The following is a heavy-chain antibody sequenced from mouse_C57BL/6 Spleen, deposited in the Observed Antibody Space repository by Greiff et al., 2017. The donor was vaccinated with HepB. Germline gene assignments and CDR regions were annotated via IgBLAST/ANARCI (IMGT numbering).Heavy chain of an antibody. D-gene: IGHD1-1*02. CDR2: ISSGSSTI. CDR1: GFTFSDYG. Sequence: VQLKESGGGLVKPGGSLKLSCAASGFTFSDYGMHWVRQAPEKGLEWVAYISSGSSTIYYADTVKGRFTISRDNAKNTLFLQMTSLRSEDTAMYYCAIFYGYYAMDYWGQGTSVTVSS. CDR3: AIFYGYYAMDY. V-gene: IGHV5-17*01. J-gene: IGHJ4*01.